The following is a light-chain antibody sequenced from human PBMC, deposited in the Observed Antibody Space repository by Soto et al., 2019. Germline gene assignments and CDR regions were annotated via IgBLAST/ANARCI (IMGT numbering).Light chain of an antibody. CDR1: SSDVGGYDY. Sequence: QSVLTQPAPVSGSPGQTITISCTGTSSDVGGYDYVSWHQQHPGKAPKLMIYDVSKRPSGVSNRFSGSKSGNTASLTISGLQAEDEADYYCSSKRGSTGVFGTGTKVTVL. CDR3: SSKRGSTGV. CDR2: DVS. J-gene: IGLJ1*01. V-gene: IGLV2-14*01.